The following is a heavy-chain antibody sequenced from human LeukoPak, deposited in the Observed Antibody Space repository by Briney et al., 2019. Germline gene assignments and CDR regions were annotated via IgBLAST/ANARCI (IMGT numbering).Heavy chain of an antibody. CDR2: IYETGST. Sequence: SETLSLTCSVSGGSLSSSGYYWGWIRQPPGRGLEWIGNIYETGSTNYNPSLKSRVTISVDTSKNQFSLQLTSVTAADTAVYYCVRPDDNSFDFWGQGTMVTVSS. J-gene: IGHJ3*01. CDR1: GGSLSSSGYY. CDR3: VRPDDNSFDF. V-gene: IGHV4-39*01. D-gene: IGHD3-9*01.